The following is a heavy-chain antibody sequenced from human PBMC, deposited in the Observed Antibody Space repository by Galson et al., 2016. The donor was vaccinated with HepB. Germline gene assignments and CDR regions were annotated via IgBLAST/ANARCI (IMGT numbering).Heavy chain of an antibody. V-gene: IGHV3-33*08. D-gene: IGHD3-10*01. CDR1: GFTFSRHG. CDR2: IWYDGSEK. CDR3: AREDYYGSGNYYYDY. J-gene: IGHJ4*02. Sequence: SLRLSCAASGFTFSRHGMHWVRQAPGKGLEWVAVIWYDGSEKYYADSVKDQFTISRDNSKNTVYLQMNSLRAEDTAVYYCAREDYYGSGNYYYDYWGQGTLVTVSS.